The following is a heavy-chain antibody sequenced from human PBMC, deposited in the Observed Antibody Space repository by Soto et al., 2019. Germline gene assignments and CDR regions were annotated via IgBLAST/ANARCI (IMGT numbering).Heavy chain of an antibody. J-gene: IGHJ4*02. CDR3: AKGVATAVPALDY. CDR1: GFSFDDFV. V-gene: IGHV3-9*01. CDR2: VSWNSGAK. Sequence: EVQLVESGGGLVQPGRSLRLSCVASGFSFDDFVMNWVRQRPGKGLEWVSSVSWNSGAKLYADSVKGRFAISRDSAKKSVYLQMNSLRPDDTAFYYCAKGVATAVPALDYWGQGTLVXXSS. D-gene: IGHD2-21*02.